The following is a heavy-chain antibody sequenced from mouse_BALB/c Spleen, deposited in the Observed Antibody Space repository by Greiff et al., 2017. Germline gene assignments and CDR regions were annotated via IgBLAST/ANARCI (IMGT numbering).Heavy chain of an antibody. CDR2: INPSSGYT. Sequence: QVQLQQPGAELVKPGASVKMSCKASGYTFTSYWMHWVKQRPGQGLEWIGYINPSSGYTEYNQKFKDKTTLTADKSSSTAYMQLSSLTSEDSAVYYCADSSGYVYYAMDYWGQGTSVTVSS. J-gene: IGHJ4*01. CDR3: ADSSGYVYYAMDY. CDR1: GYTFTSYW. V-gene: IGHV1-4*02. D-gene: IGHD3-2*01.